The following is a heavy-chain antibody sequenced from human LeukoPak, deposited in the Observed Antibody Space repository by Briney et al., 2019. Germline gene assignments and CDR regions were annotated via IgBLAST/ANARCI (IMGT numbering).Heavy chain of an antibody. CDR2: IYTSGST. D-gene: IGHD4-23*01. J-gene: IGHJ3*02. Sequence: SETLSLTCTASGGSISSGSYYWSWIRQPAGKGLEWIGRIYTSGSTNYNPSLKSRVTISVDTSKNQFSLKLSSVTAADTAVYYCASPRLTTVVTPDAFDIWGQGTMVTVSS. CDR3: ASPRLTTVVTPDAFDI. CDR1: GGSISSGSYY. V-gene: IGHV4-61*02.